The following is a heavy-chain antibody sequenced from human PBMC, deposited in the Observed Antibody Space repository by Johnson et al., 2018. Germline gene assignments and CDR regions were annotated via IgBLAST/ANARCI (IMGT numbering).Heavy chain of an antibody. CDR2: IKQDGSEK. CDR3: SGWINAAFDV. Sequence: VQLVESGGGLVQPGGSLRLSCAASGFTFGTYWMSWVRQAPGKGLEWVANIKQDGSEKDYVDSVKGRITISRDTAKNSLYLQMNTLRAEDTAVYLCSGWINAAFDVWGQGTMVTVSS. J-gene: IGHJ3*01. V-gene: IGHV3-7*01. D-gene: IGHD6-19*01. CDR1: GFTFGTYW.